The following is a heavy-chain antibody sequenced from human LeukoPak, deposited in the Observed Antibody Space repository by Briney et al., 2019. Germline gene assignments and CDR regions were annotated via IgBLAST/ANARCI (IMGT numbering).Heavy chain of an antibody. Sequence: SVKVSCKASGGTFSSYAISWVRQAPGQGLEWMGRLIPIFGTANYAQKFQGRVSITTDESKSTAYMELSSLRSEDTALYYCARDFRGDSCGGDCFAYWGQGTLVTVSS. CDR2: LIPIFGTA. CDR1: GGTFSSYA. J-gene: IGHJ4*02. CDR3: ARDFRGDSCGGDCFAY. V-gene: IGHV1-69*05. D-gene: IGHD2-21*01.